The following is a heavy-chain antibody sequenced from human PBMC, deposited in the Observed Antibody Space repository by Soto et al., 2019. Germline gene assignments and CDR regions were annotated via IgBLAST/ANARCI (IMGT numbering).Heavy chain of an antibody. V-gene: IGHV1-3*01. CDR3: ARDLPVWFGELSSNWFDP. J-gene: IGHJ5*02. Sequence: ASVKVSCKASGYTFTSYAMHWVRQAPGQRLEWMGWINAGNGNTKYSQKFQGRVTITRDTSASTAYMELSSLGSEDTAVYYCARDLPVWFGELSSNWFDPWGQGTLVTVSS. CDR1: GYTFTSYA. D-gene: IGHD3-10*01. CDR2: INAGNGNT.